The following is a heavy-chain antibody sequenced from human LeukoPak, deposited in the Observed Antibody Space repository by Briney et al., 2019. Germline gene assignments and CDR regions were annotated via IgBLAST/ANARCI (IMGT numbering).Heavy chain of an antibody. Sequence: SETLSLTCTVSGGSISSYYWSWIRQPPGKGLEWIGYIYYSGSTNYNPSLKSRVTISVDTSKNQFSLKLSSVTAADTAVYYCARDRFMQGSWQSLRTSHAFDIWGQGTMVTVSS. CDR2: IYYSGST. V-gene: IGHV4-59*01. D-gene: IGHD2-8*01. CDR3: ARDRFMQGSWQSLRTSHAFDI. J-gene: IGHJ3*02. CDR1: GGSISSYY.